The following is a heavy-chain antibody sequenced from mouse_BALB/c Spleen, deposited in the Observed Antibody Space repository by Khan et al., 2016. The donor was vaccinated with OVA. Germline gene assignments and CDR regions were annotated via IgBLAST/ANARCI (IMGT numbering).Heavy chain of an antibody. J-gene: IGHJ2*01. V-gene: IGHV1S137*01. CDR2: ISTYNGYI. CDR3: ARGGNGFDY. D-gene: IGHD2-1*01. CDR1: GYTFTDYV. Sequence: QVQLQQSGPEVVRPGVSVKISCKGSGYTFTDYVMHWVKQSHAKSLEWIGIISTYNGYIHYNQKLKGKATMTVDKSSSTAYMELARLTSEDSAIDYCARGGNGFDYWGQGTTLTVSS.